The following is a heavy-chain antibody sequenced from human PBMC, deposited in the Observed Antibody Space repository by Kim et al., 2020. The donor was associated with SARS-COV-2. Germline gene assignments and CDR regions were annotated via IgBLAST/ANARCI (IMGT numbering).Heavy chain of an antibody. J-gene: IGHJ6*03. CDR3: ARGFWSGRYYYDYMDV. CDR2: IYYSGST. Sequence: SETLSLTCTVSGGSISNYYWSWIRQPPGKGLEWIGYIYYSGSTNYNPSLKSRVTISVDTPKNQLSLKLSSVTAADTAVYYCARGFWSGRYYYDYMDVWGNGTTVTVSS. CDR1: GGSISNYY. V-gene: IGHV4-59*01. D-gene: IGHD3-3*01.